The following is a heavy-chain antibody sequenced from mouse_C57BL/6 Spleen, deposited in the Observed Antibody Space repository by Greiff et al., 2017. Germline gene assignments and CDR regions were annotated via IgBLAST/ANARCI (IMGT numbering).Heavy chain of an antibody. D-gene: IGHD1-1*01. Sequence: VKLQQSGAELMKPGASVKLSCKATGYTFTGYWIEWVKQRPGHGLEWIGEIFPGSGRTNYNEKFKGKATVTADTSSNTAYMQLSSLTTEDSAIYYVANCYSSSSRYCSIDVWGKGTSVTVSS. CDR1: GYTFTGYW. CDR2: IFPGSGRT. CDR3: ANCYSSSSRYCSIDV. V-gene: IGHV1-9*01. J-gene: IGHJ1*03.